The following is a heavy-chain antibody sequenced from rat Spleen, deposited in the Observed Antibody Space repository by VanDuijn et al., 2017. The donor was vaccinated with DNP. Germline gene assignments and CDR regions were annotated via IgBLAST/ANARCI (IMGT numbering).Heavy chain of an antibody. J-gene: IGHJ2*01. D-gene: IGHD5-1*01. V-gene: IGHV2-1*01. CDR3: TRGGSSDY. CDR2: IWSGGST. CDR1: GFSLTSNS. Sequence: QVQLKESGPVLVQASETPSLTCTVSGFSLTSNSVSWVRQPPGKGLDWMGTIWSGGSTDYNSALKSRLSISRDTSKSQVFLKMNSLQTDDTAIYFCTRGGSSDYWGQGVMVTVSS.